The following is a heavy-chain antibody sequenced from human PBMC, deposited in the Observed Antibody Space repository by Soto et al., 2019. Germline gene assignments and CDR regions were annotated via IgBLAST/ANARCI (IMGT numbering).Heavy chain of an antibody. J-gene: IGHJ4*02. D-gene: IGHD5-12*01. Sequence: SETLSLTCAVSGGSISSSNWWSWVRQPPGKGLEWIGEIYHSGSTNYNPSLKSRVTISVDKSKNQFSLKLSSVTAADTAVYFCARVGRDGYNYTPYYFDYWGQGTLVTVS. CDR2: IYHSGST. CDR3: ARVGRDGYNYTPYYFDY. CDR1: GGSISSSNW. V-gene: IGHV4-4*02.